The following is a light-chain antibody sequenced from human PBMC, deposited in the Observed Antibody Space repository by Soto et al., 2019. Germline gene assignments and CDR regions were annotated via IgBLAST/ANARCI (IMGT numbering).Light chain of an antibody. CDR2: AAS. CDR3: QQADSFPFT. CDR1: QGVSSW. Sequence: DIQMTQSPSSVSASVGDRVTITCRASQGVSSWVAWYQLKPGKAPNLLIYAASSLRSGVPSRFSASGSGTDFTLTISSLQPEDFATYYCQQADSFPFTFGPGTTVDIK. V-gene: IGKV1-12*01. J-gene: IGKJ3*01.